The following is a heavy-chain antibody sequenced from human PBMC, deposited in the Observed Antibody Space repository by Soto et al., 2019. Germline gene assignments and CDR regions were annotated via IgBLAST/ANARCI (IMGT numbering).Heavy chain of an antibody. CDR3: ARDLCPLGSGSPCPTFGMDL. D-gene: IGHD3-10*01. J-gene: IGHJ6*02. CDR1: GYTFTGHY. Sequence: ASVKVSCKASGYTFTGHYMHWIRQVSGRRLEFLGWLKPDNGGTYYAPKFQGRVTFTRDTSTTTAYMEMSGLHSDDTAVYFCARDLCPLGSGSPCPTFGMDLWGQGTTVTVSS. V-gene: IGHV1-2*02. CDR2: LKPDNGGT.